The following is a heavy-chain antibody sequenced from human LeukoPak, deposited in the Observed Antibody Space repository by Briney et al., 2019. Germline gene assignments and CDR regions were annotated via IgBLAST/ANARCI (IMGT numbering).Heavy chain of an antibody. CDR3: ARVRDGYKRGAFDI. V-gene: IGHV1-18*01. J-gene: IGHJ3*02. D-gene: IGHD5-24*01. CDR2: ISAYNGNT. Sequence: GASVKVSCTASGYTFTSYGISWVRQAPGQGLEWMGWISAYNGNTNYAQKLQGRVTMTRDTSTSTVYMELSSLRSEDTAVYYCARVRDGYKRGAFDIWGQGTMVTVSS. CDR1: GYTFTSYG.